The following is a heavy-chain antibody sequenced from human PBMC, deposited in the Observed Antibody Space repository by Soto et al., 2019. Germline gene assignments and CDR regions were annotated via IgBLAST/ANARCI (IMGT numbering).Heavy chain of an antibody. CDR3: ASVYGDQEYFQH. J-gene: IGHJ1*01. D-gene: IGHD4-17*01. Sequence: QVQLVQSGAEVKKPGSSVKVSCKASGGTFSSYAISWVRQAPGQGLEWMGGIIPIFGTANYAQKFQGRVXIXAXESTSTAYMELSSLRSEDTAVYYCASVYGDQEYFQHWGQGTLVTVSS. CDR1: GGTFSSYA. CDR2: IIPIFGTA. V-gene: IGHV1-69*12.